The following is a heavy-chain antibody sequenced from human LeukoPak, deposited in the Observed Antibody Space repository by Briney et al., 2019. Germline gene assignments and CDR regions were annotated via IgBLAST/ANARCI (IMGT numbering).Heavy chain of an antibody. Sequence: GASVKVSCKVSGYTLTELSMHWVRQAPGKGLEWMGGFDPEDGETIYAQKFQGRVTMTEDTSTDTAYMELSSLRSEDTAVYYCACGYCSSTSCYNLDYWGQGTLVTVSS. V-gene: IGHV1-24*01. CDR1: GYTLTELS. J-gene: IGHJ4*02. CDR3: ACGYCSSTSCYNLDY. D-gene: IGHD2-2*02. CDR2: FDPEDGET.